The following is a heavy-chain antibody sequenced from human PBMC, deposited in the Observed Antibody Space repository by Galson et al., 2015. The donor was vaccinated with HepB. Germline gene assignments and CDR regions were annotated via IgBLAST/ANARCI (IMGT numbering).Heavy chain of an antibody. J-gene: IGHJ6*03. D-gene: IGHD2-2*01. CDR1: GGSISSGGYY. Sequence: TLSLTCTVSGGSISSGGYYWSWIRQHPGKGLEWIGYIYYSGSTYYNPSLKSRVTISVDTSKNQFSLKLSSVTAADTAVYYCARVGPNIVVVPAATNKNYYYYYYMDVWGKGTTVTVSS. V-gene: IGHV4-31*03. CDR3: ARVGPNIVVVPAATNKNYYYYYYMDV. CDR2: IYYSGST.